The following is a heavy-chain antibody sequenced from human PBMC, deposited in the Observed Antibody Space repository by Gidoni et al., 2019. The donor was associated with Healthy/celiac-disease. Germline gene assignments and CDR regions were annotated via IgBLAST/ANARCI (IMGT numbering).Heavy chain of an antibody. CDR2: IWDEGSNK. CDR1: GFTFSSYG. D-gene: IGHD1-1*01. J-gene: IGHJ5*02. V-gene: IGHV3-33*01. Sequence: QVQLVESGGGVVQPGRSLRLPCAASGFTFSSYGMHWVRQAPGKGLEWVAVIWDEGSNKYYADSVKGRFTISRDNSKNTLYLQMNSLRAEDTAVYYCASLNWNDESNWFDPWGQGTLVTVSS. CDR3: ASLNWNDESNWFDP.